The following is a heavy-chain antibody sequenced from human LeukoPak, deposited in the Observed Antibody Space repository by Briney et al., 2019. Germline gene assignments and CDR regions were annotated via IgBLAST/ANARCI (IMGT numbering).Heavy chain of an antibody. CDR1: GFTFSSYW. J-gene: IGHJ4*02. CDR2: IKQDGSEK. V-gene: IGHV3-7*01. Sequence: GGALRLSCAASGFTFSSYWMSSVRQAPGKGLEWVANIKQDGSEKYYVDSVKGRFTISRDNAKNSLYLQMNSLRAEDTAVYYCAAVLLYKGELLGPFDYWGQGTLVTVSS. CDR3: AAVLLYKGELLGPFDY. D-gene: IGHD1-26*01.